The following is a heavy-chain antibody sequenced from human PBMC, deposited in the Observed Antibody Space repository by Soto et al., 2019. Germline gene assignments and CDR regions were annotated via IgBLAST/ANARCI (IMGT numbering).Heavy chain of an antibody. J-gene: IGHJ5*02. CDR3: ARDDSPYRYYDMPRPWFDP. CDR1: GFTFSDYY. CDR2: ISSSGSTI. Sequence: GGSLRLSCAASGFTFSDYYMSWIRQAPGKGLEWVSYISSSGSTIYYADSVKGRFTISRDNAKNSLYLQMNSLRAEDTAVYYCARDDSPYRYYDMPRPWFDPWGQGTLVTVSS. V-gene: IGHV3-11*01. D-gene: IGHD3-9*01.